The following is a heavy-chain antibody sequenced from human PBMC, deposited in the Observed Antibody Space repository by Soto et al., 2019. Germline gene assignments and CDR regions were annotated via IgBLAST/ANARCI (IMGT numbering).Heavy chain of an antibody. CDR3: ARYSAASGTYCFDY. V-gene: IGHV4-4*02. J-gene: IGHJ4*01. CDR1: GDSIIGTHW. Sequence: SETLSLTCAVSGDSIIGTHWWSWVRRPPGKGLEFIGETHHSRGTNYNPSLRSRVTMSLDKSKNQLSLILYSVTAADTGVYYCARYSAASGTYCFDYWGQGTLVTVSS. CDR2: THHSRGT. D-gene: IGHD6-13*01.